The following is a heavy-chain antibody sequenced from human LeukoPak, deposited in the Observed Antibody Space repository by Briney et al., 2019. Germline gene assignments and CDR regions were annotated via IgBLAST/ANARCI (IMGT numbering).Heavy chain of an antibody. D-gene: IGHD4-17*01. J-gene: IGHJ4*02. V-gene: IGHV3-30*02. CDR2: IRYDGVNK. CDR1: LFTPRSSG. Sequence: GGSLRLSCAGSLFTPRSSGIYSVRQAPGKGLEWVAFIRYDGVNKYYADSVKGRFTISRDNSKNTLYLQMNSLRADDTAVYYCAKEGGASGDYYFDYWGQGTLVTVSS. CDR3: AKEGGASGDYYFDY.